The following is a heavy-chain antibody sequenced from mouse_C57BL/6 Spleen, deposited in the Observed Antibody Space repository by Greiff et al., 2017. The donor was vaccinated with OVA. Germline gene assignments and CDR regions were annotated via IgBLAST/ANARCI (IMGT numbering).Heavy chain of an antibody. J-gene: IGHJ3*01. CDR2: IYPGDGDT. CDR1: GYAFSSSW. V-gene: IGHV1-82*01. CDR3: ASLGYDYALFAY. D-gene: IGHD2-4*01. Sequence: QVQLQQSGPELVKPGASVKISCKASGYAFSSSWMNWVKQRPGKGLEWIGRIYPGDGDTNYNGKFKGKATLTADTSSSTAYMQLSSLTSEYSAVYFCASLGYDYALFAYWGQGTLVTVSA.